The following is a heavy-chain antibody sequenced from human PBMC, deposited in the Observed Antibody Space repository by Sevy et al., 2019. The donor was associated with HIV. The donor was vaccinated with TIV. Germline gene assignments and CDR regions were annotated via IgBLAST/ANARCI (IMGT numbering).Heavy chain of an antibody. J-gene: IGHJ4*02. V-gene: IGHV3-7*01. Sequence: GESLKISCAASGFTFGSYWMTWVRQAPGKGLEWVANIKEEGSGRFYVDSVRGRFTVSRDNAKKTLYLLMNKLRGEDTALYYCARLYSSSSGRGLDNWGQGALVTVSS. CDR2: IKEEGSGR. D-gene: IGHD6-6*01. CDR3: ARLYSSSSGRGLDN. CDR1: GFTFGSYW.